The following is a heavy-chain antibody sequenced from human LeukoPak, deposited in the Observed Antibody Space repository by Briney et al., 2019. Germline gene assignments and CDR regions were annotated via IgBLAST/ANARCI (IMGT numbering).Heavy chain of an antibody. CDR1: GASISTYY. J-gene: IGHJ4*02. D-gene: IGHD1-26*01. CDR3: ARDIRTVGATLYFDY. CDR2: VHSSGST. V-gene: IGHV4-59*01. Sequence: SETLSLTCTVSGASISTYYWSWIRQSPETGLEWIANVHSSGSTYYNPSLKSRVTISMDTSKNQFSLKVTSVTTAGTAVYYCARDIRTVGATLYFDYWGQGTLLNVSS.